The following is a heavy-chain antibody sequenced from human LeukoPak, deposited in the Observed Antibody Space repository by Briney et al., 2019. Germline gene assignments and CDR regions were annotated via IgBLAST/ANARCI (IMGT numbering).Heavy chain of an antibody. CDR1: GYTFTGYY. CDR3: ARDSRYSSSPYYYYYGMDV. D-gene: IGHD6-13*01. J-gene: IGHJ6*02. V-gene: IGHV1-2*04. CDR2: INPNSGGT. Sequence: ASVKVSCKASGYTFTGYYMHWVRQAPGQGLEWMGWINPNSGGTNYAQKFQGWVTMTRDTSISTAYMELSRLRSDDTAVYYCARDSRYSSSPYYYYYGMDVWGQGTTVTVSS.